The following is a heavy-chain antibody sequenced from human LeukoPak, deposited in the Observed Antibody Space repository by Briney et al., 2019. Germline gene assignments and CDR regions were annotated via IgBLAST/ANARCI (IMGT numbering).Heavy chain of an antibody. Sequence: PGGSLRLSCAASGFTFSSYGMHWVRQAPGKGLEWVALIRYDGSNKYYADSVKGRFTISRDNSKNTLYLQMNSLRAEDTAVYYCAKELQTYYYDSSGYYLRDFDYWGQGTLVTVSS. CDR2: IRYDGSNK. CDR1: GFTFSSYG. CDR3: AKELQTYYYDSSGYYLRDFDY. D-gene: IGHD3-22*01. V-gene: IGHV3-30*02. J-gene: IGHJ4*02.